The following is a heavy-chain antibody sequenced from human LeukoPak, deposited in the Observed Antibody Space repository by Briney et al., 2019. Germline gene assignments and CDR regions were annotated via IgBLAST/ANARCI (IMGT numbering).Heavy chain of an antibody. J-gene: IGHJ5*02. CDR3: ARTNYYDSSLNWFDP. CDR2: IYYSGST. V-gene: IGHV4-59*01. CDR1: GGSISSYY. Sequence: SETLSLTCTVSGGSISSYYWSWIRQPPGKGLEWIGYIYYSGSTNYNPSLKSRVTISVDTSKNQFSLELRSVTAADTAVYYCARTNYYDSSLNWFDPWGQGTLVTVSS. D-gene: IGHD3-22*01.